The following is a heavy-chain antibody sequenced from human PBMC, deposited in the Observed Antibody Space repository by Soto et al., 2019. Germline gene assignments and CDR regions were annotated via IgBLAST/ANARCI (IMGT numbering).Heavy chain of an antibody. CDR1: GFTFNNYW. V-gene: IGHV3-7*01. D-gene: IGHD7-27*01. CDR3: ARDPNPHFDS. J-gene: IGHJ4*02. Sequence: EVQLVESGGGLVEPGGSLRLSCAASGFTFNNYWMTWVRQSPGKGLEWVANINQEGSEKYYVDSVKGRFTISRDNAKTSLYLQMDSLRPEDTAVYYCARDPNPHFDSWGQGTLVTVSS. CDR2: INQEGSEK.